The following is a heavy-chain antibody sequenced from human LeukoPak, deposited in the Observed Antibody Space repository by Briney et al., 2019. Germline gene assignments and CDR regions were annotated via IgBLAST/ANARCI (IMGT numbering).Heavy chain of an antibody. D-gene: IGHD6-6*01. J-gene: IGHJ5*02. CDR3: ARYSSSSGWFDP. CDR2: IKEDGSEK. V-gene: IGHV3-7*01. Sequence: GGSLRLSCAASGFTFSTYWMSWVRQAPGKGLEGVANIKEDGSEKNYMDSVKGRFTISRDNAKNSLYLQMTSLRGEDTAVYYCARYSSSSGWFDPWGQGTLVTVSS. CDR1: GFTFSTYW.